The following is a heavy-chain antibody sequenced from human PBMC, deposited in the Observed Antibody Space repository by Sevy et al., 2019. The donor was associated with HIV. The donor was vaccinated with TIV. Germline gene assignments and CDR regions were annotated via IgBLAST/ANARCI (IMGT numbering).Heavy chain of an antibody. CDR1: GFTFSSHA. D-gene: IGHD3-22*01. CDR2: IGTNGDGR. V-gene: IGHV3-23*01. CDR3: SKPIYFYDNSGYSGDY. Sequence: GGSLRLSCVASGFTFSSHAMNWVRQVPGKGLEWVSSIGTNGDGRYYADSVKGRFTISRDNSKSTLYLQMNSLRAEDTALYYCSKPIYFYDNSGYSGDYWGQESGSPSPQ. J-gene: IGHJ4*01.